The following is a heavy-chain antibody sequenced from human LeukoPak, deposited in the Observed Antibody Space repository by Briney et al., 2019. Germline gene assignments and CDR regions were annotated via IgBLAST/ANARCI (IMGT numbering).Heavy chain of an antibody. CDR1: GFTVRTNY. CDR2: ISGSGGST. V-gene: IGHV3-23*01. Sequence: PGGSLRLSCTAPGFTVRTNYMSWVRQAPGKGLEWVSAISGSGGSTYYADSVKGRFTISRDNSKNTLYLQMNSLRAEDTAVYYCAKGEYSYGYWFDPWGQGTLVTVSS. J-gene: IGHJ5*02. CDR3: AKGEYSYGYWFDP. D-gene: IGHD5-18*01.